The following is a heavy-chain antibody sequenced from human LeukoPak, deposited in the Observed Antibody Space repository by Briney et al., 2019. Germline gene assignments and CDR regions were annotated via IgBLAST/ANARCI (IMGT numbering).Heavy chain of an antibody. CDR3: ARDDYGGNWFDP. CDR1: GYTFTSYG. CDR2: ISAYNCNT. V-gene: IGHV1-18*01. J-gene: IGHJ5*02. Sequence: ASVKVSCKASGYTFTSYGISWVRQAPGQGLEWMGWISAYNCNTNYAQKLQGRVTMTTDTSTSTAYMELRSLRSDDAAVYYCARDDYGGNWFDPWGQGTLVTVSS. D-gene: IGHD4-23*01.